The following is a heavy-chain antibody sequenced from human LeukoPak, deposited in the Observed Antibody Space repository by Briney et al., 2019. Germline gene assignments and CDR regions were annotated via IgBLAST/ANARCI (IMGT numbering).Heavy chain of an antibody. V-gene: IGHV4-34*01. CDR3: ARGCSSTSCHLHFDY. J-gene: IGHJ4*02. Sequence: SETLSLTCAVYGGSFSGYHWSWIRQPPGKGLEWIGEIDHSGSTNYSPSLKSRVTISVDTSKSQFSLKLSSVTAADTAVYYCARGCSSTSCHLHFDYWGQGTLVTVSS. CDR2: IDHSGST. D-gene: IGHD2-2*01. CDR1: GGSFSGYH.